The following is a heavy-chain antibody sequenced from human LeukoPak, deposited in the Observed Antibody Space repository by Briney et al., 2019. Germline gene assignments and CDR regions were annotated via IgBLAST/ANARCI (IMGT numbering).Heavy chain of an antibody. D-gene: IGHD3-22*01. V-gene: IGHV3-7*01. CDR2: IKHDGREK. J-gene: IGHJ4*02. CDR3: ARDSSGWNDY. CDR1: GFTFSTYW. Sequence: PGGSLRLSCLASGFTFSTYWMTWVRQAPGKGLEWVANIKHDGREKHYVGSVKGRFTISRDNVKNSLYLQMNSLRVEDTAVYYCARDSSGWNDYWGQGTLVTVSS.